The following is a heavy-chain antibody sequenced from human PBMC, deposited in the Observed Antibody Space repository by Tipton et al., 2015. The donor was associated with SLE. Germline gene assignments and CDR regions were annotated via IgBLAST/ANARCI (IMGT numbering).Heavy chain of an antibody. CDR1: GYTFTDHY. V-gene: IGHV1-2*06. CDR2: INPNSGGA. D-gene: IGHD2-21*02. J-gene: IGHJ5*02. Sequence: QVQLVQSGAEVKKPGASVKVSCKASGYTFTDHYMHWVRQAPGQGLEWMGRINPNSGGANYAQKVQGRVTLTRDTSITTAYMELNRLTSDDTAVYYCARDPLQDGLLYNWLDPWGQGTLVTVSS. CDR3: ARDPLQDGLLYNWLDP.